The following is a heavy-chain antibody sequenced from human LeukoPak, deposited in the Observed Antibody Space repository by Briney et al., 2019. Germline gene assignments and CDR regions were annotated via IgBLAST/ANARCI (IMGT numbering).Heavy chain of an antibody. CDR1: GYSYTTDW. V-gene: IGHV5-51*01. J-gene: IGHJ3*02. Sequence: VESLIISCNSSGYSYTTDWIGWVLDLPATSLEWMGISHPRDSDTTYSPSFQGQVTISADKSISTVSLQWSSVKASDTAMYYCARLFTNAFDMWGQGTMVTVSS. D-gene: IGHD3-10*02. CDR2: SHPRDSDT. CDR3: ARLFTNAFDM.